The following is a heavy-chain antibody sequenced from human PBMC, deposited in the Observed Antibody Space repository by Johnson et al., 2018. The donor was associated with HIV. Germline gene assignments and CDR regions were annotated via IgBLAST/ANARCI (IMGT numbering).Heavy chain of an antibody. CDR1: GFTVNTNY. Sequence: VQLVESGGGLVQPGGSLRLSCAASGFTVNTNYMSWVRQAPGKGLEWVSVIYSDGSSYYADSVKGRFTISRDNSKKTLYLQMNSLRAEDTAVYYCARELGYCSGGSCYDAFDIWGQGTMVTVSS. V-gene: IGHV3-66*01. J-gene: IGHJ3*02. CDR3: ARELGYCSGGSCYDAFDI. D-gene: IGHD2-15*01. CDR2: IYSDGSS.